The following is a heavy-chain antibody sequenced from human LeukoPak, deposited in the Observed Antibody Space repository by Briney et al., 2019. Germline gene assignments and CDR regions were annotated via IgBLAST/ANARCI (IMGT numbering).Heavy chain of an antibody. D-gene: IGHD2-8*01. CDR2: INHSGST. J-gene: IGHJ5*02. Sequence: SETLSLTCAVYGGSFSGYYWSWIRQPPGKGLEWIGEINHSGSTNYNPSLKSRVTISVDTSKNQFSLKLRSVTAADTAVYYCARGRLIVLMVYAINSFTGPFDPWGQGTLVTVSS. CDR3: ARGRLIVLMVYAINSFTGPFDP. CDR1: GGSFSGYY. V-gene: IGHV4-34*01.